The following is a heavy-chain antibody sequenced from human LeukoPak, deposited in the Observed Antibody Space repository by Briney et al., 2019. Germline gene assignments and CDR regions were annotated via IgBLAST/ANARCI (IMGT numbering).Heavy chain of an antibody. CDR3: ASLDTAKQPLANH. Sequence: GGSLRLSCAASGFTFDDYGMSWVRQAPGKGLEWVSGINWNGGSTGYADSVKGRFTISRDNAKNSLYLQMNSLRAEDTAMYYCASLDTAKQPLANHWGQGTLVTVSS. V-gene: IGHV3-20*04. CDR1: GFTFDDYG. D-gene: IGHD5-18*01. CDR2: INWNGGST. J-gene: IGHJ5*02.